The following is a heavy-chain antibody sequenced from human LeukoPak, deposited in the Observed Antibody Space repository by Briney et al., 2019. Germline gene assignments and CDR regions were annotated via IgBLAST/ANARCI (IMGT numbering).Heavy chain of an antibody. CDR2: ISPGGGTT. D-gene: IGHD2-2*01. Sequence: GESLRLSCAVSGFAFGSEAMSWVRQSPARGLEWVASISPGGGTTYYADSVKGRFTISRDNSKNTLYLQMNSLRAEDTAVYYCARDLAAYIVVVPAAMRPPGYWGQGTLVTVSS. J-gene: IGHJ4*02. V-gene: IGHV3-23*01. CDR3: ARDLAAYIVVVPAAMRPPGY. CDR1: GFAFGSEA.